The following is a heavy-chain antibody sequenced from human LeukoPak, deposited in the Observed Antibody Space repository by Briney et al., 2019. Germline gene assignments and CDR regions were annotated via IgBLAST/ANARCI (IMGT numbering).Heavy chain of an antibody. CDR1: GGSISSYY. V-gene: IGHV4-59*01. Sequence: SETLSLTCTVSGGSISSYYWSWIRQPPGKGLEWIGYIYYSGSTNYNPSLKSRVTISVDTSKNQFSLKLSSVTAADTAVYYCARVVAAGIPRGAFDIWGQGTMVTVSS. CDR3: ARVVAAGIPRGAFDI. D-gene: IGHD2-2*02. CDR2: IYYSGST. J-gene: IGHJ3*02.